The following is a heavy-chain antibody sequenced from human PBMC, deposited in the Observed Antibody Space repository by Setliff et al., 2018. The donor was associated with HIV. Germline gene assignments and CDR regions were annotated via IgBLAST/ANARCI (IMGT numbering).Heavy chain of an antibody. V-gene: IGHV5-10-1*01. CDR1: GYSFISYW. CDR3: ASLLFDTTGYGSFYFDF. D-gene: IGHD3-22*01. CDR2: IDPSDSYT. J-gene: IGHJ4*02. Sequence: PGESLKISCKGSGYSFISYWISWVRQMPGKGLVWVGRIDPSDSYTNYSPSFQGHVTISADESISTAYLQWSSLNASDTAMYYCASLLFDTTGYGSFYFDFWGQGPLVTVSS.